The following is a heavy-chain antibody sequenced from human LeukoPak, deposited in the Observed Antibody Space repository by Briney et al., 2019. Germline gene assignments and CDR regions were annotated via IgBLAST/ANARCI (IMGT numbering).Heavy chain of an antibody. CDR1: GFTFSNYW. CDR3: ARHYDILTGTFPYY. V-gene: IGHV3-7*03. D-gene: IGHD3-9*01. Sequence: GGSLRLSCAASGFTFSNYWMSWVRQAPGKGLEWVANIKQDGNEKYYVGSVRGRFTVSRDNAKDSLYLQMNSLRAEDTAVYYCARHYDILTGTFPYYWGQGTLATVSS. J-gene: IGHJ4*02. CDR2: IKQDGNEK.